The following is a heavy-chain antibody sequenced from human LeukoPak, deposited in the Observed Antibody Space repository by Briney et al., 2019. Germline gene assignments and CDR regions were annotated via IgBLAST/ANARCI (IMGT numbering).Heavy chain of an antibody. CDR2: IYYSGST. Sequence: SETLSLTCTVSGGSISSYYWSWIRQPPGKGLEWIGYIYYSGSTNYNPSLKSRVTISVDTSKNQFSLKLSSVTAADTAVYYCARAGEGYDFWSGYYLGWFDPWGQGTLVTVSS. J-gene: IGHJ5*02. D-gene: IGHD3-3*01. V-gene: IGHV4-59*01. CDR3: ARAGEGYDFWSGYYLGWFDP. CDR1: GGSISSYY.